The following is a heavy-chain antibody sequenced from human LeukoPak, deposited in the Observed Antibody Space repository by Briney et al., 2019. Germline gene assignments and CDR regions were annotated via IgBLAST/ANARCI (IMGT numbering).Heavy chain of an antibody. CDR2: IGGSGGGT. D-gene: IGHD1-26*01. J-gene: IGHJ4*02. V-gene: IGHV3-23*01. CDR3: AKDRAWGAFDY. Sequence: GGSLRLSCAASGFTFSSYAMGWVRQAPGKGLEWVSSIGGSGGGTYYADSVKGRFTISRDNSKNTLYLQINSLRAEGTAVYYCAKDRAWGAFDYWGQGTLVTVSS. CDR1: GFTFSSYA.